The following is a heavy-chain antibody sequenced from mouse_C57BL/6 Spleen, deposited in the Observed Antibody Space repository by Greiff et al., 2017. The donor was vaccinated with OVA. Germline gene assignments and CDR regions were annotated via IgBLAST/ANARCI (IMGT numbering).Heavy chain of an antibody. Sequence: VKLQESGAELAKPGASVKLSCKASGYTFTSYWMHWVKQRPGQGLEWIGYINPSSGYTKYNQKFKDKAPLTADKSSSTAYMQLSSLTYEDSAVYYCARSPTTVVPFFDYWGQGTTLTVSS. D-gene: IGHD1-1*01. J-gene: IGHJ2*01. CDR3: ARSPTTVVPFFDY. V-gene: IGHV1-7*01. CDR2: INPSSGYT. CDR1: GYTFTSYW.